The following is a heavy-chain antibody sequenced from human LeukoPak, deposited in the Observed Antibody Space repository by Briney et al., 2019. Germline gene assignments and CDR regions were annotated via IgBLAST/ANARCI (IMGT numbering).Heavy chain of an antibody. J-gene: IGHJ5*02. CDR2: INPDGRST. CDR3: AKGLPYSGYDYWFDP. CDR1: GFTFSDYW. D-gene: IGHD5-12*01. Sequence: GGSLRLSCAASGFTFSDYWMHWVRHAPGKGLVWVSRINPDGRSTSYVDPVKGRFTISRDNAKNIVYLQMNSLRVEDTAIYYCAKGLPYSGYDYWFDPWGLGTLVTVSS. V-gene: IGHV3-74*01.